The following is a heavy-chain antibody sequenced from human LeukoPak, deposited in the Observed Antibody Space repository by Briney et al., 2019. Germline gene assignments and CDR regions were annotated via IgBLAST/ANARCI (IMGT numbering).Heavy chain of an antibody. Sequence: PGGSLRLSCAASGFTFSTFAMIWVRQPPGKGLEWVAVISYDGSNKYYADSVKGRFTISRDNSKNTLYLQMNSLRAEDTAVYYCAREGRGRIAVARGAFDYWGQGTLVTVSS. CDR1: GFTFSTFA. CDR3: AREGRGRIAVARGAFDY. J-gene: IGHJ4*02. CDR2: ISYDGSNK. D-gene: IGHD6-19*01. V-gene: IGHV3-30*04.